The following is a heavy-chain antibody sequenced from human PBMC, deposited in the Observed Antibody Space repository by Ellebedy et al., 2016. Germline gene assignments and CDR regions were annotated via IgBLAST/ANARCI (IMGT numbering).Heavy chain of an antibody. Sequence: GGSLRLSXAASGFTFSSYAMSWVRQAPGKGLEWVSAISGSGGSTYYADSVKGRFTISRDNSKNTLYLQMNSLRAEDTAVYYCAKVVSWYSRFDPWGQGTLVTVSS. D-gene: IGHD2-15*01. CDR1: GFTFSSYA. V-gene: IGHV3-23*01. CDR2: ISGSGGST. J-gene: IGHJ5*02. CDR3: AKVVSWYSRFDP.